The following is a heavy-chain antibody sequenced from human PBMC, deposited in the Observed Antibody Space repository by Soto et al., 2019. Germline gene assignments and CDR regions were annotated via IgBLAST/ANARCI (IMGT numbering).Heavy chain of an antibody. CDR1: GGSISSGGYY. D-gene: IGHD5-18*01. Sequence: PSETLSLTCTVSGGSISSGGYYWSWIRQHPGKGLEWIGYIYYSGSTYYNPSLKSRVTISVDKSKNQFSLKLSSVTAADTAVYYCARGYGRNFDYWGQGTLVTVS. V-gene: IGHV4-31*03. J-gene: IGHJ4*02. CDR3: ARGYGRNFDY. CDR2: IYYSGST.